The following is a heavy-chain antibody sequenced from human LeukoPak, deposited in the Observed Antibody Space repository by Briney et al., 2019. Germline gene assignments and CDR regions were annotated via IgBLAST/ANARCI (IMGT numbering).Heavy chain of an antibody. CDR3: AKEGYRYYFNN. V-gene: IGHV3-23*01. D-gene: IGHD5-12*01. CDR1: GFTLSSYA. J-gene: IGHJ4*02. Sequence: PGGSLRLSCAGSGFTLSSYAMSWVRQAPGKGLEWVSAISGSGGSTYYADSVKGRFTISRDNSKNTLYLEMNSLRAEDTAVYYCAKEGYRYYFNNWGQGTLVTVSS. CDR2: ISGSGGST.